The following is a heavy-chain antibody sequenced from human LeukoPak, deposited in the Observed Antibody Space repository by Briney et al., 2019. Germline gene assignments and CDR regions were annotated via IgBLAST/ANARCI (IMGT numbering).Heavy chain of an antibody. CDR2: ISGSGGST. CDR1: GFTFSSCA. V-gene: IGHV3-23*01. Sequence: PGGSLRLSCAASGFTFSSCAMTWVRQAPGKGLEWVSAISGSGGSTYYADSVRGRFTISRDNSKNTLYLQMNSLRAEDTAVYYCAKLRDYYDSSGFTTPVDYWGQGTLVTVSS. J-gene: IGHJ4*02. D-gene: IGHD3-22*01. CDR3: AKLRDYYDSSGFTTPVDY.